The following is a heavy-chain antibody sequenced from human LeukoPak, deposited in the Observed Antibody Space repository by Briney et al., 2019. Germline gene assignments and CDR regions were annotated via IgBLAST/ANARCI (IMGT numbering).Heavy chain of an antibody. CDR1: GFTFSSYA. Sequence: PGGSLRLSCAASGFTFSSYAMHWVRQAPGKGLEWVAFIRYDGSNKYYADSVKGRFTISRDNSKNTLYLQMNSLRAEDTAVYYCAKDPSIAAAGIDYWGQGTLVTVSS. CDR2: IRYDGSNK. V-gene: IGHV3-30*02. CDR3: AKDPSIAAAGIDY. D-gene: IGHD6-13*01. J-gene: IGHJ4*02.